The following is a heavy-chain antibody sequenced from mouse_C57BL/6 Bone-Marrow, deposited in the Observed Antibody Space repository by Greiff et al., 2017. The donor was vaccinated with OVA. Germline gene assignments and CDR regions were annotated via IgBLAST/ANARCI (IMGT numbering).Heavy chain of an antibody. CDR2: IWGDGST. J-gene: IGHJ4*01. CDR1: GFSLTSYG. Sequence: VHLVDSGPGLVAPSQSLSITCTVSGFSLTSYGVSWVRQPPGKGLEWLGVIWGDGSTNYHSALISRLSISKDNSKSQVFLKLNSLQTDDTATYYCAKEGALITTVVGAMDYWGQGTSVTVSS. CDR3: AKEGALITTVVGAMDY. V-gene: IGHV2-3*01. D-gene: IGHD1-1*01.